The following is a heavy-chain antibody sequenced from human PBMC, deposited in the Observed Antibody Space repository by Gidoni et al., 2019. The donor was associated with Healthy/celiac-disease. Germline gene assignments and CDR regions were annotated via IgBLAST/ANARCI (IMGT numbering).Heavy chain of an antibody. J-gene: IGHJ5*02. Sequence: EVQLVESGGGLVQPGRSLRLSCAASGFPFSSYEMNWVRQAPGKGQEWVSYISSSGSTIYDADSVKGRFTISRDNAKNSLYLQMNSLRAEDTAVYYCEVLTMEWFDPWGQGTLVTVSS. CDR3: EVLTMEWFDP. CDR1: GFPFSSYE. CDR2: ISSSGSTI. D-gene: IGHD3-10*01. V-gene: IGHV3-48*03.